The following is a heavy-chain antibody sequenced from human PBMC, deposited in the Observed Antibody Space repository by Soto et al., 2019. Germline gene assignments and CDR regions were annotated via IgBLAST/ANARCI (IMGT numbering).Heavy chain of an antibody. CDR2: IYYSGTT. CDR1: GGSLSSYY. J-gene: IGHJ4*02. D-gene: IGHD3-10*01. Sequence: SETLSLTCTVSGGSLSSYYWSWIRQPPGKGLEWIGYIYYSGTTNYNPSLKSRLTISVDASKNQFSLKLSSVTAADTAVYYCARGRIWFGELFPYDYWGQGTLVTVSS. V-gene: IGHV4-59*01. CDR3: ARGRIWFGELFPYDY.